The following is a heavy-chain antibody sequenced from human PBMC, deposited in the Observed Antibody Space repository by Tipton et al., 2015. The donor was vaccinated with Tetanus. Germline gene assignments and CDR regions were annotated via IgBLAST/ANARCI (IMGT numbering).Heavy chain of an antibody. D-gene: IGHD2-15*01. CDR2: SWYDGTDK. CDR1: GFIFSSYG. V-gene: IGHV3-33*01. CDR3: AREADCSGGSCFSGAFDN. Sequence: SLRLSCAASGFIFSSYGIHWVRQAPGKGLEWVAVSWYDGTDKYYADSVKGRFTISRDNSKNTLYLQMNRLRAEDTAVYYCAREADCSGGSCFSGAFDNWGQGTQVTVSS. J-gene: IGHJ4*02.